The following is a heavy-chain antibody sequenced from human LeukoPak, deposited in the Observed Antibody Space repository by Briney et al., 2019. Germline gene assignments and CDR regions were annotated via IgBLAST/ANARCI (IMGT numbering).Heavy chain of an antibody. CDR3: AREARDGYCSGGSCYYWYFDY. CDR1: GFIFSSYS. J-gene: IGHJ4*02. D-gene: IGHD2-15*01. V-gene: IGHV3-21*01. Sequence: PGGSLRLSCAASGFIFSSYSMNWVRQAPGKGLEWVSSISTTSSYIYYADSVKGRFTISRDNAKNSLYLQMNSLRAEDTAVYYCAREARDGYCSGGSCYYWYFDYWGQGTLVTVSS. CDR2: ISTTSSYI.